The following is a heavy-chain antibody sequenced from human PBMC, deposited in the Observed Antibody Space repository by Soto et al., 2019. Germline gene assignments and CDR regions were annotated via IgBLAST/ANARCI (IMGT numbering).Heavy chain of an antibody. CDR3: AKDNSGSSDFDY. Sequence: PGGSLRLSCAASGFTFSSYGMHWVRQAPGKGLEWVAVISYDGSNKYYADSVKGRFTISRDNSKNTLYLQMNSLRAEDTAVYYCAKDNSGSSDFDYWGQGTLVTVSS. CDR2: ISYDGSNK. V-gene: IGHV3-30*18. D-gene: IGHD2-15*01. J-gene: IGHJ4*02. CDR1: GFTFSSYG.